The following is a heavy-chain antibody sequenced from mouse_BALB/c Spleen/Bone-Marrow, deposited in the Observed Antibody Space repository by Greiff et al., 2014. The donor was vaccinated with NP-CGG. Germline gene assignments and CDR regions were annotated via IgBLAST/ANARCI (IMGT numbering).Heavy chain of an antibody. Sequence: EVKLEESGAELVKPGASVKLSCTASGFNIKDTYMHWVKQRPEQGLEWIGRIDPANGNTKYDPKFQGKATITADTSSNTAYLQLSSLTSEDTAVYDCASYYYGSSWGFAYWGQGTLVTVSA. CDR2: IDPANGNT. V-gene: IGHV14-3*02. J-gene: IGHJ3*01. CDR1: GFNIKDTY. D-gene: IGHD1-1*01. CDR3: ASYYYGSSWGFAY.